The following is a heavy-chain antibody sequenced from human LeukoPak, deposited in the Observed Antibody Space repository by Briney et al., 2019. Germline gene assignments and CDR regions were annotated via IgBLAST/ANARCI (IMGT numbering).Heavy chain of an antibody. CDR3: VTDFNDSGDYRGGFDI. CDR2: FDPEDGEM. J-gene: IGHJ3*02. Sequence: ASVKVSCKVSGYTLTELSIQWVRQAPGKGLKWMGGFDPEDGEMVYAEKFEGRVTMTEDTSTDAAYMELSSLRSEDTALYYCVTDFNDSGDYRGGFDIWGQGTMVTVSS. V-gene: IGHV1-24*01. D-gene: IGHD4-17*01. CDR1: GYTLTELS.